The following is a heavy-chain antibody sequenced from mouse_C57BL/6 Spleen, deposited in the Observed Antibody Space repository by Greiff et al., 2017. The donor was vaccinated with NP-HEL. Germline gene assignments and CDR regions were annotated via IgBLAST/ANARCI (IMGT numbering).Heavy chain of an antibody. Sequence: QVQLQQPGAELVRPGSSVKLSCKASGYTFTSYWMDWVKQRPGQGLEWIGNIYPSDSETHYNQKFKDKATLTVDKSSSTAYMQLSSLTSEDSAVYYCAREGGYEADYWGQGTTLTVSS. V-gene: IGHV1-61*01. CDR3: AREGGYEADY. CDR2: IYPSDSET. J-gene: IGHJ2*01. D-gene: IGHD2-3*01. CDR1: GYTFTSYW.